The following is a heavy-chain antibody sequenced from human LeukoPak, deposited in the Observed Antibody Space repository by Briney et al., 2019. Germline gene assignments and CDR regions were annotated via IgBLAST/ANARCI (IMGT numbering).Heavy chain of an antibody. CDR3: AKGDDYVWGSYRPPNDY. Sequence: GGSLRLSCAASGFTFSTYWMTWVRQAPGKGLEWVSAISGSGGSTYYADSVKGRFTISRDNSKNTLYLQMNSLRAEDTAVYYCAKGDDYVWGSYRPPNDYWGQGTLVTVSS. CDR1: GFTFSTYW. J-gene: IGHJ4*02. CDR2: ISGSGGST. D-gene: IGHD3-16*02. V-gene: IGHV3-23*01.